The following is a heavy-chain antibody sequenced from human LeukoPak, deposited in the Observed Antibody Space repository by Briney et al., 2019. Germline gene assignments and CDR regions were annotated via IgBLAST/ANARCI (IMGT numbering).Heavy chain of an antibody. CDR3: ARKYGSGSPFDY. J-gene: IGHJ4*02. V-gene: IGHV5-10-1*01. CDR1: GYSFTSYW. CDR2: IDPSDSYT. D-gene: IGHD3-10*01. Sequence: GDSLKISCKGSGYSFTSYWISWVRQMPGKGLEWMGRIDPSDSYTNYSPSFQGHVTISADKSISTAYLQWSSLKASDTAMYYCARKYGSGSPFDYWGQGTLVTVSA.